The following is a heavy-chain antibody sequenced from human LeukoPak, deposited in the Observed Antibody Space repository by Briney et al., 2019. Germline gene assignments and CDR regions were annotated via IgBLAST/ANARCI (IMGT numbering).Heavy chain of an antibody. Sequence: PSETLSLTCVVSGESFSGYYWSWIRQPPGKGLEWIGEINHGGRTNYSPSLKSRVTISVDTSKNQFSLNLSSVTAADTAVYYCARGLELGYCSGASCYIWFDPWGQGTLVTVSS. CDR3: ARGLELGYCSGASCYIWFDP. CDR2: INHGGRT. V-gene: IGHV4-34*01. D-gene: IGHD2-2*02. CDR1: GESFSGYY. J-gene: IGHJ5*02.